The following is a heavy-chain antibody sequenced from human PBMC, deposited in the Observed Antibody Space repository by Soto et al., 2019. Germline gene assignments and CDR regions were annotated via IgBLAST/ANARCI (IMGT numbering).Heavy chain of an antibody. J-gene: IGHJ6*03. CDR2: INHSGST. Sequence: SETLSLTCAVDGGSCSGYDCSCIRQPPGKGLEWSGEINHSGSTNYNPSLKSRVTISVDTSKNQFSLKLSSVTAADTAVYYCARGIGYCSSTSCYSAGGNYYYYMDVWAKGTTVTVSS. CDR3: ARGIGYCSSTSCYSAGGNYYYYMDV. CDR1: GGSCSGYD. V-gene: IGHV4-34*01. D-gene: IGHD2-2*01.